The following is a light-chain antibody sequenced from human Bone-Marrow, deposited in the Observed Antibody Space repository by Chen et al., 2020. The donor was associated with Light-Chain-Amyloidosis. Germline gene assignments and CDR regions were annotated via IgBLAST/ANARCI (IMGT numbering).Light chain of an antibody. CDR2: QDS. CDR3: QAWDSGVV. J-gene: IGLJ2*01. V-gene: IGLV3-1*01. CDR1: KSGDKY. Sequence: SYELTQPPSVSVSPVQTASITCSGDKSGDKYACWYQQKPGQSPVLVIYQDSKRPSGIPERFSGSNSGNTATLTISGTQAMDEADYYCQAWDSGVVFGGGTKLTVL.